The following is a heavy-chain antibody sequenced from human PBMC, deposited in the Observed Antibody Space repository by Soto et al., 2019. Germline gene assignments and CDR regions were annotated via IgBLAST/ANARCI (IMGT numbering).Heavy chain of an antibody. J-gene: IGHJ4*02. CDR1: GFTFSSYA. CDR2: ISGSGGST. CDR3: AKGGYSSGWYKFEY. Sequence: LRLSCAASGFTFSSYAMSWVRQAPGKGLEWVSAISGSGGSTYYADSVKGRFTISRDNSKNTLYLQMNSLRAEDTAVYYCAKGGYSSGWYKFEYWGQGTMVTVSS. D-gene: IGHD6-19*01. V-gene: IGHV3-23*01.